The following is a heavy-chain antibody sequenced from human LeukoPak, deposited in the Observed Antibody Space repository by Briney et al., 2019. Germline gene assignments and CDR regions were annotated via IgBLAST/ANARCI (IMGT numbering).Heavy chain of an antibody. Sequence: GGSLRLSCAASGFTFSSYAMSWVRQAPGKGLEWVSAISGSGGGTHYADSVKGRFTMSRDNSMDTLYLQMNSLRDEDTATYYCAKGLGDFGRTGAFDIWGQGTMVTVSS. J-gene: IGHJ3*02. D-gene: IGHD2-21*02. CDR3: AKGLGDFGRTGAFDI. V-gene: IGHV3-23*01. CDR2: ISGSGGGT. CDR1: GFTFSSYA.